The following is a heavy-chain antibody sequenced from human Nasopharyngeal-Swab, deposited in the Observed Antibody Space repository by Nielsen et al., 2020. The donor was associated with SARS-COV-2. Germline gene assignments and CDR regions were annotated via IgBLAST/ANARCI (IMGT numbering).Heavy chain of an antibody. CDR1: GFTFSTYG. J-gene: IGHJ4*02. V-gene: IGHV3-30*02. CDR3: AKDVVRGVRFY. CDR2: IWYDGSNK. Sequence: GESLKISCAASGFTFSTYGMHWVRQAPGKGLEWVAFIWYDGSNKYYGDSVKGRFTISRDNSKNTLYLQMNSLRAEDTAVYYCAKDVVRGVRFYWGQGTLVTVSS. D-gene: IGHD3-10*01.